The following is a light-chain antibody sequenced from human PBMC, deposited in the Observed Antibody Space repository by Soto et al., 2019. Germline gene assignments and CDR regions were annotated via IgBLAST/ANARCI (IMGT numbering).Light chain of an antibody. CDR3: ASYAGSNNVV. V-gene: IGLV2-8*01. CDR2: GVN. CDR1: SSDVGDSYY. Sequence: QSALTQPPSASGSPGQSVTISCTGTSSDVGDSYYVSWYQHHPGKAPKLMIFGVNERPSGVPDRFSGSKSGNTASLTVSGLQAEDEADYYCASYAGSNNVVFGGGTKLTVL. J-gene: IGLJ2*01.